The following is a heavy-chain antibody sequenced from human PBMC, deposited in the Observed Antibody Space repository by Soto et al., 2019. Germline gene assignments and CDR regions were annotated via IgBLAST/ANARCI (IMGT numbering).Heavy chain of an antibody. CDR1: GFTFSNAW. Sequence: GGSLKLSCAASGFTFSNAWMSWVRQAPGKGLEWVGRIKSKTDGGTTDYAAPVKGRFTISRDDSKNTLYLQMNSLKTEDTAVYYCTTVLGREYCSGGSCYFYYYYYMDVWGKGTTVTVSS. J-gene: IGHJ6*03. CDR3: TTVLGREYCSGGSCYFYYYYYMDV. D-gene: IGHD2-15*01. V-gene: IGHV3-15*01. CDR2: IKSKTDGGTT.